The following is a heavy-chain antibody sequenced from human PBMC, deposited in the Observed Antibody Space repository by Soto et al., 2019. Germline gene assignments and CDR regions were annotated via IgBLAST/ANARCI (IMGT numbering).Heavy chain of an antibody. CDR1: GGSVSSGDYY. CDR3: ATTGGYGTPGDY. V-gene: IGHV4-31*03. CDR2: ISYTGST. Sequence: QVHLQESGPGLVKPSQTLSLNCTVSGGSVSSGDYYWTWIRQPPGKGLEWIGYISYTGSTYYNPSLESRVSISVDTSRTHFSLRLNSVTAADTAVYYCATTGGYGTPGDYWCQGTLVTVSS. D-gene: IGHD5-12*01. J-gene: IGHJ4*02.